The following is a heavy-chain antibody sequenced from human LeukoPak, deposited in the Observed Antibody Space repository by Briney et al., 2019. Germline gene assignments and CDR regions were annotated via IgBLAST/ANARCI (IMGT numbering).Heavy chain of an antibody. CDR2: IHHTGST. J-gene: IGHJ4*02. CDR3: AGDGGGYFDTSAYPGDY. D-gene: IGHD3-22*01. V-gene: IGHV4-38-2*02. Sequence: SETLSLTCAVSGYSISSGYYWGWIRQSPGKGLEWIGSIHHTGSTYYNPSLKSRVTVSVDTSNNQFSLKLSSVTAADTAVYYCAGDGGGYFDTSAYPGDYFGQGALVTVSA. CDR1: GYSISSGYY.